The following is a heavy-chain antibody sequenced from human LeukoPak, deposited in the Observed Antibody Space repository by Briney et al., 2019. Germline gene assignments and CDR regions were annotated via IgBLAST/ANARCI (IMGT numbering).Heavy chain of an antibody. Sequence: ASVKVSCKASGYTFTASNIHWVRQAPGQGLEWMGWISPNNGATTYAQKFQGRVIMTRDTSLSTAYIELSRLESDDTAVYFCAREGSSGYWGQGTLVTVFS. CDR1: GYTFTASN. V-gene: IGHV1-2*02. D-gene: IGHD1-26*01. J-gene: IGHJ4*02. CDR3: AREGSSGY. CDR2: ISPNNGAT.